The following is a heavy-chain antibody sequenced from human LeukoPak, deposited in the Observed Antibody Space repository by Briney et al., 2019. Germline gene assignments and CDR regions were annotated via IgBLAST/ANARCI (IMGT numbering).Heavy chain of an antibody. V-gene: IGHV3-30*04. CDR1: GVNFDNFA. D-gene: IGHD3-22*01. CDR3: AEGERGGYYYDSSGYYP. J-gene: IGHJ5*02. CDR2: ISYDGSNK. Sequence: PGGSLRLSCVVSGVNFDNFAMHWVRQPLGKGLEWVAVISYDGSNKYYADSVKGRFTISRDNSKNTLYLQMNSLRAEDTAVYYRAEGERGGYYYDSSGYYPWGQGTLVTVSS.